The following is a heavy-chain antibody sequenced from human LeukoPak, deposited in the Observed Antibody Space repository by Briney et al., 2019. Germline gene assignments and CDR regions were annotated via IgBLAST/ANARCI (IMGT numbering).Heavy chain of an antibody. D-gene: IGHD3-16*01. V-gene: IGHV1-2*02. J-gene: IGHJ4*02. CDR2: INPNNGDT. CDR3: ARGEYSNGYPYRLDF. Sequence: ASVKVSCKASGYTFTNFDINWVRQASGQGPEWMGWINPNNGDTDYAKAFQGRVTMTRDTSISTAYMELNRLRSDDTAMCYCARGEYSNGYPYRLDFWGQGTLLTVSS. CDR1: GYTFTNFD.